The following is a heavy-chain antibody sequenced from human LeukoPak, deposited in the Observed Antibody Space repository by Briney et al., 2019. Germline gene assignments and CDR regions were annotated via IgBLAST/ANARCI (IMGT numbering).Heavy chain of an antibody. CDR3: ARSSGWYFHY. D-gene: IGHD6-19*01. J-gene: IGHJ4*02. CDR2: IYYSGNT. Sequence: PSETLSLTCTVSGGSISSYYWSWIRQPPGKGLEWIGYIYYSGNTSYNPSLKSRVAISIDTSKNQFSLKLSSVTAADTAVYFCARSSGWYFHYWGQGTLVTVSS. CDR1: GGSISSYY. V-gene: IGHV4-59*01.